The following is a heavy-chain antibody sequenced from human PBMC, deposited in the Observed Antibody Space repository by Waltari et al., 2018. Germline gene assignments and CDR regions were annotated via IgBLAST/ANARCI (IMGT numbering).Heavy chain of an antibody. J-gene: IGHJ6*02. V-gene: IGHV4-59*11. CDR1: GGSISSHY. Sequence: QVQLQESGPGLVKPSETLSLTCTVSGGSISSHYWSWIRQPPGKGLEWIGYIYYSGSTNYNPSLKSRVTISVDTSKNQFSLKLSSVTAADTAVYYCARESSRSEGMDVWSQGTTVTVSS. CDR3: ARESSRSEGMDV. CDR2: IYYSGST.